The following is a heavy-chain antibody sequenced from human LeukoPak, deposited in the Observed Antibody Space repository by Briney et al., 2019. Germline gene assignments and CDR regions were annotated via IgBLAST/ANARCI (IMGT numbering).Heavy chain of an antibody. J-gene: IGHJ4*02. Sequence: GESLKISCAASGFTFSSYSMNWVRQAPGKGLEWVSSISSSSSYIYYADPVKGRFTISRDNAKNSLYLQMNSLRAEDTAVYYCARDLGDYVPLVDYWGQGTLVTVSS. CDR3: ARDLGDYVPLVDY. CDR2: ISSSSSYI. D-gene: IGHD4-17*01. V-gene: IGHV3-21*01. CDR1: GFTFSSYS.